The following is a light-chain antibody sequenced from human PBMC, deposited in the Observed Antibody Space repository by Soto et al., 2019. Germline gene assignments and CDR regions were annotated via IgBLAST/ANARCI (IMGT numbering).Light chain of an antibody. J-gene: IGLJ2*01. CDR3: QSYDSSLSGSV. Sequence: QSVLTQPPSVSGAPGQRVTISCTGSSSNIGAVYDVHWYQQLPGTAPKLLIYGSSNRPSGVPDRFSGSKSGTSASLAITGLQAEDEADYYCQSYDSSLSGSVFGGGTKVTVL. CDR2: GSS. CDR1: SSNIGAVYD. V-gene: IGLV1-40*01.